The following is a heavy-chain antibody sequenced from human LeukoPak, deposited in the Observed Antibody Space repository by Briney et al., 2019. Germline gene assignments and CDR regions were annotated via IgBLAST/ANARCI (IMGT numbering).Heavy chain of an antibody. CDR1: GFTFSSYA. J-gene: IGHJ4*02. CDR3: AKLSTYYYDSSGYCFDY. D-gene: IGHD3-22*01. V-gene: IGHV3-23*01. Sequence: GGSLRLSCAASGFTFSSYAMSWVRQAPGKGLEWVSAISGSGGSTYYADSVKGRFTISRDNSKNTLYLQMNSLRAEDTAVYYCAKLSTYYYDSSGYCFDYWGQGTLVTASS. CDR2: ISGSGGST.